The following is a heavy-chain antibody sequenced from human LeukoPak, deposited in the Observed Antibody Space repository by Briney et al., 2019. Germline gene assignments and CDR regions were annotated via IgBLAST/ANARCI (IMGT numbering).Heavy chain of an antibody. CDR1: GFTFNNFA. CDR3: ASRYSSSSFSY. D-gene: IGHD6-6*01. CDR2: ISGTGSST. J-gene: IGHJ4*02. V-gene: IGHV3-23*01. Sequence: GGSLRLSCVASGFTFNNFAMNWVRQGPGEGLEWVSAISGTGSSTYYADSVKGRFTISRDNSKNTLYLQMNSLRAEDTAVYYCASRYSSSSFSYWGQGTLVTVSS.